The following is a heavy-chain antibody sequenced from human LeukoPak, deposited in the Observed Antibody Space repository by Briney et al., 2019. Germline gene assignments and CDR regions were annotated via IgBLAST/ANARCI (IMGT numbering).Heavy chain of an antibody. Sequence: GGSLRLSCAASGFTFTTCWMSWVRQAPGKGLEWVANIKQDGSEKYYVDSVKGRFTISRDNAKNSLYLQMNSLRAEDTAMYYCARVRGGYCSSATCPRAFDIWGQGTMVTVSS. CDR3: ARVRGGYCSSATCPRAFDI. V-gene: IGHV3-7*04. CDR1: GFTFTTCW. D-gene: IGHD2-2*01. J-gene: IGHJ3*02. CDR2: IKQDGSEK.